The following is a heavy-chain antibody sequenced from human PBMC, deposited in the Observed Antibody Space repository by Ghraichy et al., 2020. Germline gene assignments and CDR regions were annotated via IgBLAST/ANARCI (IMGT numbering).Heavy chain of an antibody. CDR3: AHRLGGGDHYFDY. Sequence: SGPTLVKPTQTLTLTCTFSGFSLSTSAVGVGWIRQPPGKALEWLALIYWDDDKRYSPSLKSMLTITKDTSKNQVVLTMTNVDPVDTATYYCAHRLGGGDHYFDYWGQGTLVTVSS. CDR1: GFSLSTSAVG. J-gene: IGHJ4*02. D-gene: IGHD3-16*01. CDR2: IYWDDDK. V-gene: IGHV2-5*02.